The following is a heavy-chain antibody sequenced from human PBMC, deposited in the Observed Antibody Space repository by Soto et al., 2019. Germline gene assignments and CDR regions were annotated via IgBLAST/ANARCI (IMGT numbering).Heavy chain of an antibody. V-gene: IGHV1-3*01. CDR3: AREPPTGDGDYYYGMDV. Sequence: ASVKVSCKASGYTFTSYAMHWVRQAPGQRLEWMGWINAGNGNTKYSQKFQGRVSITRDPSASTAYMELSSLRSEDTAVYYCAREPPTGDGDYYYGMDVWGQGTTVTVSS. CDR1: GYTFTSYA. D-gene: IGHD7-27*01. CDR2: INAGNGNT. J-gene: IGHJ6*02.